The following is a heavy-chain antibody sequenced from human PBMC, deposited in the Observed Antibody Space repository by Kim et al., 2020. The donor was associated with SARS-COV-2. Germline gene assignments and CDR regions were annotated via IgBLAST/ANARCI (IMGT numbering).Heavy chain of an antibody. CDR3: ARTVGATLRYDY. CDR1: GGSISSSSYY. V-gene: IGHV4-39*01. J-gene: IGHJ4*02. D-gene: IGHD1-26*01. Sequence: SETLSLTCTVSGGSISSSSYYWGWIRQPPGKGLEWIGSIYYSGSTYYNPSLKSRVTISVDTSKNQFSLKLSSVTAADTAVYYCARTVGATLRYDYWGQGTLVTVSS. CDR2: IYYSGST.